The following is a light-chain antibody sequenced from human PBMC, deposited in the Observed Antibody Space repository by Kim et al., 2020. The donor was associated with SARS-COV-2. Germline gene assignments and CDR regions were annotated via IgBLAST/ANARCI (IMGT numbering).Light chain of an antibody. CDR3: SSHTTSSTYV. Sequence: SVTISCTGTSCDIVYYKPVSWYQKHPGNAPRHIIYAVSERASGVSNRFSGAQSGNTASLTISGLRAEDEADYYCSSHTTSSTYVFGTGTQLTV. V-gene: IGLV2-14*04. J-gene: IGLJ1*01. CDR2: AVS. CDR1: SCDIVYYKP.